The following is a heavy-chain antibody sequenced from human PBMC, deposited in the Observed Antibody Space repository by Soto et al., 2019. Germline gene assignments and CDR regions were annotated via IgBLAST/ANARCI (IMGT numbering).Heavy chain of an antibody. V-gene: IGHV3-23*01. CDR2: ISGSGGST. CDR1: GFTFSSYA. CDR3: AKDLADSIFGVVIMAFGY. Sequence: PGGSLRLSCAASGFTFSSYAMSWVRQASGKGLEWVSAISGSGGSTYYADSVKGRFTISRDNSKNTLYLQMNSLRAEDTAVYYCAKDLADSIFGVVIMAFGYWGQGTLVTVSS. D-gene: IGHD3-3*02. J-gene: IGHJ4*02.